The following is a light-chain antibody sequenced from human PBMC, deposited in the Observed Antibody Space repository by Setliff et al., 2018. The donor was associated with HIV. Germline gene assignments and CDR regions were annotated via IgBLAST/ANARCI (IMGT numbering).Light chain of an antibody. V-gene: IGLV1-44*01. J-gene: IGLJ1*01. CDR1: GSNIGTNT. Sequence: QSVLTQPPSVSGTPGQRVTISCSGSGSNIGTNTVSWFQQLSGTAPKLLIYRNTQRPSGVPDRFTGSRAGTSASLSISGLQSDDEADYYCAAWDDSLNGQVFGTGTKGTVL. CDR3: AAWDDSLNGQV. CDR2: RNT.